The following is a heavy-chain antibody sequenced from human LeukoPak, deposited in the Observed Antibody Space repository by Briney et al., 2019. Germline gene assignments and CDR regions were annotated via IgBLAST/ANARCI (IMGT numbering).Heavy chain of an antibody. V-gene: IGHV1-3*01. CDR2: INAGNGNT. D-gene: IGHD3-22*01. CDR3: ARAGHYYDSSGYLYY. CDR1: GYTFTSYA. J-gene: IGHJ4*02. Sequence: GASVKVSCKASGYTFTSYAMHWVRQAPGQRLEWMGWINAGNGNTKYSQKFQGRVTITRDTSASTAYMELSSLRPEDTAVYYCARAGHYYDSSGYLYYWGQGTLVTVSS.